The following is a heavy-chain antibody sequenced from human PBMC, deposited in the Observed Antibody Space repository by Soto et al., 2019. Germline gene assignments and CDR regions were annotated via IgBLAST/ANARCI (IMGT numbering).Heavy chain of an antibody. D-gene: IGHD1-7*01. Sequence: PSDTLSLTCTFSGGSIISYYWSWIRQPPGTGLEWIGYIYYSGSTNYNPSLKSRVTISVDTSKNQFSLKLSSVTAADTAVYYCARGFRYNVNYGTYYSYYGMHVLGQGTTGNVSS. CDR1: GGSIISYY. CDR2: IYYSGST. J-gene: IGHJ6*01. V-gene: IGHV4-59*01. CDR3: ARGFRYNVNYGTYYSYYGMHV.